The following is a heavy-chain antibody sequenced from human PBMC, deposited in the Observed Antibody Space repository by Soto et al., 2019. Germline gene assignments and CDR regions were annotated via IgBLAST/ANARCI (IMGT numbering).Heavy chain of an antibody. CDR3: ARRGTISSAHHFDH. J-gene: IGHJ4*02. CDR2: ITSSGSNT. V-gene: IGHV3-11*01. D-gene: IGHD6-6*01. Sequence: QVQLVESGGGLVKPGGSLRLSCAASGFTFSGYNMSWIRQAPGKGLEWVSYITSSGSNTFDAESVKGRFTISRDNTMNLLYLQMNSLIAEYTALYYCARRGTISSAHHFDHWGQGTLVTVSS. CDR1: GFTFSGYN.